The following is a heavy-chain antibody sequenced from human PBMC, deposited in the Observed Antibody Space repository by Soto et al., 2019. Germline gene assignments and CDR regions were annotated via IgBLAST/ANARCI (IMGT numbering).Heavy chain of an antibody. CDR1: GFSISSYY. Sequence: SETQSLTCPFSGFSISSYYWSWIRQPPGKGLEWIGYIYYSGSTNYNPSLKSRVTISVDTSKNQFSLKLSSVTAADTAVYYCARLGREQWLSDYWGQGTLVTVSS. V-gene: IGHV4-59*08. D-gene: IGHD6-19*01. J-gene: IGHJ4*02. CDR3: ARLGREQWLSDY. CDR2: IYYSGST.